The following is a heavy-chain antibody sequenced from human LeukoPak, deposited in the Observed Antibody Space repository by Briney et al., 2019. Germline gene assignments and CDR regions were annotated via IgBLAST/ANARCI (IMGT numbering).Heavy chain of an antibody. CDR2: IIPILGIA. Sequence: ASVKVSCKASGGTFSSYAISWVRQAPGEGLEWMGRIIPILGIANYAQKFQGRVTITADKSTSTAYMELSSLRSEDTAVYYCASSRYSGSFVDYWGQGTLVTVSS. CDR3: ASSRYSGSFVDY. D-gene: IGHD1-26*01. CDR1: GGTFSSYA. V-gene: IGHV1-69*04. J-gene: IGHJ4*02.